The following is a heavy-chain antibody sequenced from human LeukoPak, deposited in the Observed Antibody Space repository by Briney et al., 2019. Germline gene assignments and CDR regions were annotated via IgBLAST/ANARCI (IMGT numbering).Heavy chain of an antibody. Sequence: GESLRISCKGSGYRFTSYWITWVRQMPGKGLEWMGRIDPSDSYTNYSPSFQGHVTISVDKSISTAYLQWSSLKASYTARYYCGRTSSYYFLTLDNGGQGTLVTVSS. D-gene: IGHD3-22*01. CDR3: GRTSSYYFLTLDN. V-gene: IGHV5-10-1*01. CDR2: IDPSDSYT. J-gene: IGHJ4*02. CDR1: GYRFTSYW.